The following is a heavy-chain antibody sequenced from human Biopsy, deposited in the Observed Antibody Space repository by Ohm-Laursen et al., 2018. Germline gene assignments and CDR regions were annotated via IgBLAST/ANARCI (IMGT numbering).Heavy chain of an antibody. Sequence: SDTLSLTCTVSGGSISNNNYYWGWLRQPPGKGLVWIGSIFYRGSTHYKPPLKSRVNISADTSKNQFSLKPNSVTAADTAVYYCARDYDTSGYYSVSWGQGTLVTVSS. CDR3: ARDYDTSGYYSVS. J-gene: IGHJ5*02. V-gene: IGHV4-39*01. D-gene: IGHD3-22*01. CDR1: GGSISNNNYY. CDR2: IFYRGST.